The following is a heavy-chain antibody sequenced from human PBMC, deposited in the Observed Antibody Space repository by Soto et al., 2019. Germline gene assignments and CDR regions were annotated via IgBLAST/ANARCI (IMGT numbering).Heavy chain of an antibody. CDR3: ARHARVAPASTGVAFDP. V-gene: IGHV4-39*01. D-gene: IGHD2-2*01. CDR2: VYYGGST. J-gene: IGHJ5*02. CDR1: GGSIASGGYY. Sequence: QLQMQESGPGVVQPSETLSLTCTVSGGSIASGGYYWGWIRQSPEKGLEWIGSVYYGGSTYYNPTLPWRLTMSIDTSTSRFSLILSSVTAADTAVYFCARHARVAPASTGVAFDPWGQGSLVTVSS.